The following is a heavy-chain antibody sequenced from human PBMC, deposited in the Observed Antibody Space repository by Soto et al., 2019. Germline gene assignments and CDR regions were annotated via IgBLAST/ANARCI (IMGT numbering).Heavy chain of an antibody. CDR3: ARRRYDFWSGYCANDNCFDP. D-gene: IGHD3-3*01. J-gene: IGHJ5*02. Sequence: GESLKISCKGSGYSFTSYWISWVRQMPGKGLEWMGRIDPSDSYTNYSPSFQGHVTISADKSISTAYLQWSSLKASDTAMYYCARRRYDFWSGYCANDNCFDPCGQRTLVTVSS. CDR2: IDPSDSYT. V-gene: IGHV5-10-1*01. CDR1: GYSFTSYW.